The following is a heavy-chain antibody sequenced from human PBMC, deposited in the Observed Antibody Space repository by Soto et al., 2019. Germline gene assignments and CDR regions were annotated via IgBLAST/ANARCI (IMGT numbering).Heavy chain of an antibody. V-gene: IGHV4-30-4*01. CDR1: GGSISSVDYY. J-gene: IGHJ4*02. D-gene: IGHD3-3*01. CDR3: ARITYYDFWSGYYTVRELFDY. CDR2: IYYSGST. Sequence: PSETLSLTCTVAGGSISSVDYYWSWIRQPPGKGLEWIGYIYYSGSTYYNPSLKSRVTISVDTSKNQFSLKLSSVTAADTAVYYCARITYYDFWSGYYTVRELFDYWGQGTLVTVSS.